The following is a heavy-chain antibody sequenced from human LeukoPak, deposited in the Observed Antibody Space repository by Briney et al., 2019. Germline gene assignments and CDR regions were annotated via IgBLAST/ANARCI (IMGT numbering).Heavy chain of an antibody. CDR3: AKGLRYYYDSSGYNY. Sequence: GGSLRLSCAASGFTFDDYAMHWVRQAPGKGLEWVSGISWNSGSIGYADSVKGRFTISRDNAKNSLYLQMNSLRAEDTALYYCAKGLRYYYDSSGYNYWGQGTLVTVSS. V-gene: IGHV3-9*01. J-gene: IGHJ4*02. CDR2: ISWNSGSI. CDR1: GFTFDDYA. D-gene: IGHD3-22*01.